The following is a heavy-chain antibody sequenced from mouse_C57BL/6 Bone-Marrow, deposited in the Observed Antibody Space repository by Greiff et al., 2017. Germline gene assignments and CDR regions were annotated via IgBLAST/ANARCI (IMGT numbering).Heavy chain of an antibody. V-gene: IGHV1-81*01. CDR3: ARSSNWDEAY. Sequence: VKLQESGAELARPGASVKLSCKASGYTFTSYGISWVKQRTGQGLEWIGEIYPRSGNTYYNEKFKGKATLTADKSSSTAYMELRSLTSEDSAVYFCARSSNWDEAYWGQGTLVTVSA. J-gene: IGHJ3*01. D-gene: IGHD4-1*01. CDR1: GYTFTSYG. CDR2: IYPRSGNT.